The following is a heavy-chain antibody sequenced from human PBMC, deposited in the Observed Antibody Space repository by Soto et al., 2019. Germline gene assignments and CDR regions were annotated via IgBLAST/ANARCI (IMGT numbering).Heavy chain of an antibody. Sequence: EVQLLESGGGLVQPGGSLRLSCAASGFTFSSYAMNWVRQAPGKGLEWVSVISGSGDSTYYADSVKGRFTISRDNSKNTGYLQMNSLRAEDTAVYYCARRSSSWYFDYWGQGTLVTVSS. CDR1: GFTFSSYA. D-gene: IGHD6-13*01. CDR3: ARRSSSWYFDY. CDR2: ISGSGDST. J-gene: IGHJ4*02. V-gene: IGHV3-23*01.